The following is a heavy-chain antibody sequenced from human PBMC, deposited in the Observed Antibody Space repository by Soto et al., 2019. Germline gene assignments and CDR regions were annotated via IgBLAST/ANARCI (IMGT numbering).Heavy chain of an antibody. CDR1: GYSFTSYW. D-gene: IGHD3-10*01. V-gene: IGHV5-51*01. CDR3: ARKRRAIYGSGSYFDY. Sequence: RGESLKISCKGSGYSFTSYWIGWVRQMPGKGLEWMGIIYPGDSDTRYSPSFQGQVTISADKSISTAYLQWSSLKASDTAMYYCARKRRAIYGSGSYFDYWGKGTLVTVPS. J-gene: IGHJ4*02. CDR2: IYPGDSDT.